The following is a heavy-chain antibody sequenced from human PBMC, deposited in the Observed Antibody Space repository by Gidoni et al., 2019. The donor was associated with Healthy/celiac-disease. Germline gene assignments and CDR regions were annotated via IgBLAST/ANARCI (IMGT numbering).Heavy chain of an antibody. V-gene: IGHV3-30*04. Sequence: QVQLVESGGGVVQPGRSLRLACAASGFTFSSYAMHWVRQAPGKGLEWVAVISYDGSNKYYADSVKGRFTISRDNSKNTLYLQMNSLRAEDTAVYYCARGSDVGYYMDVWGKGTTVTVSS. CDR2: ISYDGSNK. J-gene: IGHJ6*03. CDR3: ARGSDVGYYMDV. CDR1: GFTFSSYA.